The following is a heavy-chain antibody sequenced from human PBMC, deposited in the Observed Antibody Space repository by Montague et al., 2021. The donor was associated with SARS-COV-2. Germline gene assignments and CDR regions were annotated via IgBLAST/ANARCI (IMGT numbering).Heavy chain of an antibody. V-gene: IGHV3-30*09. CDR3: SRGSLVFCGGDCYSDS. D-gene: IGHD2-21*02. Sequence: SLRLSCAASGFTFSNYAMHWVRQAPGKGLEWVAVISFAGNDRYYGDSVRGRFAISRDNSQNTLYLQMNSLRTEDTAVYYCSRGSLVFCGGDCYSDSWGRGTLVTVSS. CDR1: GFTFSNYA. J-gene: IGHJ5*01. CDR2: ISFAGNDR.